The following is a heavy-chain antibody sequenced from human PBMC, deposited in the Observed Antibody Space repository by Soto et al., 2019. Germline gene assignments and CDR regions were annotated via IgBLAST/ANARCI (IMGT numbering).Heavy chain of an antibody. V-gene: IGHV1-69*13. Sequence: SVKVSCKASGGTFSSYAISWVRQAPGQGLEWMGGIIPIFGTANYAQKFQGRVTITADESTSTAYMELSSLRSEDTAVYYCASSITMIVVGPGMAFDIWGQGTMVTVSS. CDR3: ASSITMIVVGPGMAFDI. D-gene: IGHD3-22*01. J-gene: IGHJ3*02. CDR1: GGTFSSYA. CDR2: IIPIFGTA.